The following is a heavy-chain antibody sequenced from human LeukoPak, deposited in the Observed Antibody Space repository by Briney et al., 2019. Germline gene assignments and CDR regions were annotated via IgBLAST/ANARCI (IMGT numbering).Heavy chain of an antibody. CDR2: ISSSSSYI. CDR3: ARIGINSFDI. V-gene: IGHV3-21*01. D-gene: IGHD2-21*01. Sequence: GGSLRLSCAASGFTFSSYSMNWVRQAPGKGLEWVSSISSSSSYIYYADSVKGRFTISRDNAKNSLFLQMDSLRAEDTAVYYCARIGINSFDIWGQGTKVTVSS. J-gene: IGHJ3*02. CDR1: GFTFSSYS.